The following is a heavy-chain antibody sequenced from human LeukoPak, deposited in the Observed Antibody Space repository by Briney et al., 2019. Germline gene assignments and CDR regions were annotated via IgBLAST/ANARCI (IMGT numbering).Heavy chain of an antibody. J-gene: IGHJ6*03. D-gene: IGHD6-13*01. Sequence: SETLSLTCTVSGGSISSYYWSWIRQPPGKGLEWIGYIYYSGSTNYNPSLKSRVTISVDTSKNQFSLKLSSVTAADTAVYYCAGTTEAHSWRTRYYDYYMDVWGKGTTVTVSS. CDR2: IYYSGST. V-gene: IGHV4-59*01. CDR1: GGSISSYY. CDR3: AGTTEAHSWRTRYYDYYMDV.